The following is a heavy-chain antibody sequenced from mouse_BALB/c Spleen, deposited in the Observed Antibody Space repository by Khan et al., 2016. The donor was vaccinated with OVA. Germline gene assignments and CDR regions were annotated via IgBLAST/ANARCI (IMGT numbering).Heavy chain of an antibody. CDR1: GYSITSDYA. Sequence: EVQLQESGPGLAKPSQSLSLTCTVTGYSITSDYAWNWIRQFPGNKLEWLGYINYSGSTGYNPSLKSRISITRDTSKNQFFLRLISVTTEDTSTYFCAAGLAVWYFDVWGEGTTVTVSS. V-gene: IGHV3-2*02. CDR3: AAGLAVWYFDV. CDR2: INYSGST. J-gene: IGHJ1*01. D-gene: IGHD3-3*01.